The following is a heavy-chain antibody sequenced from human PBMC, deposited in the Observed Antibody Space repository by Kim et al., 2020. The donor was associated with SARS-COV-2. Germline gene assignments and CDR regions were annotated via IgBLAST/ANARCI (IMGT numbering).Heavy chain of an antibody. CDR2: FNYSGST. Sequence: SETLSLTCTVSGGSISSGGYYWSWIRQHPGKGLEGIGYFNYSGSTYYNPSLKRRVTISVDTSKNQLSLRLSSVTATDTGVYYCDIWCSTGCYNRVDYWGQGTLVTVSS. CDR1: GGSISSGGYY. J-gene: IGHJ4*02. D-gene: IGHD2-2*02. V-gene: IGHV4-31*03. CDR3: DIWCSTGCYNRVDY.